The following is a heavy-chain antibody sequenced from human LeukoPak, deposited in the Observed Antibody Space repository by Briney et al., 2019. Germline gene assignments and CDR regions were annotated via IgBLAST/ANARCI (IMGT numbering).Heavy chain of an antibody. V-gene: IGHV4-59*08. Sequence: SETLSLTCTVSGDSISSNSWSWIRQPPGKGLEWIGSIYYIENTNYNPSLQSRVTISVDTSKDHLSLKLSSVTAADTAVYYCARSLRPDSIGYFDAFEIWGQGTMVTVSS. CDR1: GDSISSNS. CDR3: ARSLRPDSIGYFDAFEI. D-gene: IGHD3-22*01. J-gene: IGHJ3*02. CDR2: IYYIENT.